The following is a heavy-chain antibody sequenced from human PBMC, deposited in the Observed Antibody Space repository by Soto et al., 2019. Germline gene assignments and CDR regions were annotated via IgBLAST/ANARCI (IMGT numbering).Heavy chain of an antibody. D-gene: IGHD3-9*01. V-gene: IGHV3-15*01. Sequence: GGSLRLSCVASGFNLSHPWMTWVRQAAGKGLEWVGRIKSKTDGGTADYAAPVKGRATISRDDSKNTVYLQMNSLKTEDTAVYYCTTGIYYDILTGYHNVAYWGQGALVTVSS. J-gene: IGHJ4*02. CDR2: IKSKTDGGTA. CDR3: TTGIYYDILTGYHNVAY. CDR1: GFNLSHPW.